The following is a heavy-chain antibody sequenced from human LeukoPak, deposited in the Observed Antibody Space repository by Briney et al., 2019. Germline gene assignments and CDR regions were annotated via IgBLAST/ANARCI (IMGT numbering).Heavy chain of an antibody. J-gene: IGHJ3*02. V-gene: IGHV5-51*01. CDR2: IYPGDSDT. CDR1: GYSFTNYW. Sequence: GESLKISCKTSGYSFTNYWIGWVRQMPGKGLEWMGIIYPGDSDTRYSPSFQGQVTISADKSISTAYLQWSSLKASDTAMYYCARLPYCSSTSCYDMGGAFDIWGQGTMVTVSS. CDR3: ARLPYCSSTSCYDMGGAFDI. D-gene: IGHD2-2*01.